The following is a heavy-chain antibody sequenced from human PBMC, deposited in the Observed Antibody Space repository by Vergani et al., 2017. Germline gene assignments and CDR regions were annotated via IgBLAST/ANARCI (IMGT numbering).Heavy chain of an antibody. CDR2: VFHSGSA. CDR1: GYSISRGYY. D-gene: IGHD3-16*01. CDR3: AGQFWVSQGVGAFDT. Sequence: QVQLQESGPGLVKPSENLSLTCSVSGYSISRGYYWGWIRQPPGKGLEWIATVFHSGSAYYNPSLRRRVTISVETSQNQFSLRLTTLTAADTAVYYCAGQFWVSQGVGAFDTWGRGTEVSVSS. J-gene: IGHJ3*02. V-gene: IGHV4-38-2*02.